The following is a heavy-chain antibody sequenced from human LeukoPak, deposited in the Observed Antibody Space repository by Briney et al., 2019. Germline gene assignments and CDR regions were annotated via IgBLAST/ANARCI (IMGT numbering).Heavy chain of an antibody. V-gene: IGHV1-2*02. Sequence: WASVKVSCKASGYTFTGYYMHWVRQAPGQGLEWMGWVNPNSGGTNYAQKFQGRVTMTRDTSISTAYMELSRLRSDDTAVYYCARVGKTRGRYSYGYYYYGMDVWGQGTTVTVSS. D-gene: IGHD5-18*01. CDR3: ARVGKTRGRYSYGYYYYGMDV. CDR2: VNPNSGGT. CDR1: GYTFTGYY. J-gene: IGHJ6*02.